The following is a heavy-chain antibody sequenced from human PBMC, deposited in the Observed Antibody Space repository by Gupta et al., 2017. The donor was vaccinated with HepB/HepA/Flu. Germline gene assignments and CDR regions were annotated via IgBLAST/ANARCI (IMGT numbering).Heavy chain of an antibody. Sequence: EVQLLESGGGLVQPGGSLRLSCAASGFXFSXXAMGWVRRAPGKGLEWVSAISGSGGSTYFADSVKGRFTISRDNSKNTLYLQMNSLRAEDTAVYYCAKDLYFGSGVSYYFDYWGQGTLVTVSS. CDR1: GFXFSXXA. V-gene: IGHV3-23*01. CDR3: AKDLYFGSGVSYYFDY. D-gene: IGHD3-10*01. J-gene: IGHJ4*02. CDR2: ISGSGGST.